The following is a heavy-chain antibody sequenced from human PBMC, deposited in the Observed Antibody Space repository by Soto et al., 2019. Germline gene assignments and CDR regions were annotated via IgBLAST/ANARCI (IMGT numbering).Heavy chain of an antibody. V-gene: IGHV3-11*06. CDR2: MSGSSRYT. CDR3: ARGGYYYNSSGYYSSFDY. J-gene: IGHJ4*02. D-gene: IGHD3-22*01. Sequence: GGSLRLSCAASGFTFSDYYMSWIRQAPGKGLEWVSYMSGSSRYTNYADSVKGRFTISRDDAKNSVYVQMNSLREEDTAVYYCARGGYYYNSSGYYSSFDYWGQGTLVTVSS. CDR1: GFTFSDYY.